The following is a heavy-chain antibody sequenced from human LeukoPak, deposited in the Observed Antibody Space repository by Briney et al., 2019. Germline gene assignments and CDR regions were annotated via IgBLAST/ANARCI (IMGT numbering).Heavy chain of an antibody. CDR3: ARLLYSGSYWYKVWDY. D-gene: IGHD1-26*01. Sequence: PSETLSLTCAVYGGSFSGYYWSWIRQPPGKGLEWIGEINHSGSTNYNPSLKSRVTISVDTSKNQFSLKLSSVTAADTAVYYCARLLYSGSYWYKVWDYWGQGTLVTVSS. CDR1: GGSFSGYY. CDR2: INHSGST. V-gene: IGHV4-34*01. J-gene: IGHJ4*02.